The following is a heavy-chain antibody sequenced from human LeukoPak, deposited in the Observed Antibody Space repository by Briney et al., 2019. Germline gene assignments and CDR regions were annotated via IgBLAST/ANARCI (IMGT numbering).Heavy chain of an antibody. D-gene: IGHD2-21*02. J-gene: IGHJ4*02. Sequence: PGRSLRLSCAASGFTFSSYGLHWVRQAPGKGLEWVAVIWYAGSNKYYADSVKGRFTISRDNSKNTLYLQMNSLRAEDTAVYYCAKERAYCGGDCYPYYFDYWGQGTLVTVSS. CDR1: GFTFSSYG. CDR2: IWYAGSNK. CDR3: AKERAYCGGDCYPYYFDY. V-gene: IGHV3-33*06.